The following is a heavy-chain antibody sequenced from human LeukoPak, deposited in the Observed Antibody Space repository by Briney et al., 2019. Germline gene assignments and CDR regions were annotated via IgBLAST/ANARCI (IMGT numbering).Heavy chain of an antibody. D-gene: IGHD6-13*01. J-gene: IGHJ4*02. Sequence: PGGSLRLSCAASGFTFSSYAMSWVRQAPGKGLEWVSAISGSGGSTYYADSVKGRFTISRDNSKNTLYLQLNSLRVEDTAVYYCAKGESSSYDYWGQGTLVTVSS. CDR2: ISGSGGST. CDR3: AKGESSSYDY. CDR1: GFTFSSYA. V-gene: IGHV3-23*01.